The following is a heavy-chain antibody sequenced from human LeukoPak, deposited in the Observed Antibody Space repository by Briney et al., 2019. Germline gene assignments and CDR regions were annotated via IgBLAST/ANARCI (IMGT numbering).Heavy chain of an antibody. CDR1: GGSITSTSYY. CDR3: ARSYGLRSLSFDY. V-gene: IGHV4-39*07. J-gene: IGHJ4*02. Sequence: SETLSLTCTVSGGSITSTSYYWSWIRQPPGKGLEWIGEINHSGSTNYNPSLKSRVTISVDTSKNQFSLKLSSVTAADTAVYYCARSYGLRSLSFDYWGQGTLVTVSS. CDR2: INHSGST. D-gene: IGHD3-10*01.